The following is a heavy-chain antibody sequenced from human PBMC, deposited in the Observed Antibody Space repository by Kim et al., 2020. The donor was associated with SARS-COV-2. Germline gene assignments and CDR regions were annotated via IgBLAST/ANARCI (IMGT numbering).Heavy chain of an antibody. J-gene: IGHJ5*02. CDR1: GFTFSSYA. CDR3: AKMGTIFGVVIIPGWFDP. Sequence: GGSLRLSCAASGFTFSSYAMSWVRQAPGKGLEWVSAISGSGGSTYYADSVKGRFTISRDNSKNTLYLQMNSLRAEDTAVYYCAKMGTIFGVVIIPGWFDPWGQGTLVTVSS. CDR2: ISGSGGST. D-gene: IGHD3-3*01. V-gene: IGHV3-23*01.